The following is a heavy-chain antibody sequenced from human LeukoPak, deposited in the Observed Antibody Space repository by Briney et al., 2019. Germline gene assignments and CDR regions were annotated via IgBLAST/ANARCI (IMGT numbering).Heavy chain of an antibody. V-gene: IGHV3-20*04. J-gene: IGHJ4*02. CDR2: INWSGAST. D-gene: IGHD3-22*01. CDR3: ARASGGDGSGYSFDY. Sequence: GSLRLSCAASAFTFSSYSMNWVRQAPGKGLEWVSGINWSGASTGHADSVKGRFTISRDNAKNSLYLQINSLRTEDTALYYCARASGGDGSGYSFDYWGQGTLVTVSS. CDR1: AFTFSSYS.